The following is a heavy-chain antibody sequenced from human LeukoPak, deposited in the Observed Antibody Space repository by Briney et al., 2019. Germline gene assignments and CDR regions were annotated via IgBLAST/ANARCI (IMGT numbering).Heavy chain of an antibody. CDR2: IKQDGSQK. CDR3: AREIPGRIAADC. J-gene: IGHJ4*02. CDR1: GFTFSSYW. V-gene: IGHV3-7*01. D-gene: IGHD2-15*01. Sequence: GGSLRLSCAASGFTFSSYWMSWVRQAPGKGLDWVANIKQDGSQKYYVDSVKGRFTISRDNAKNSLYLQMNSLRVEDTAIYFCAREIPGRIAADCWGQGTLVTVSS.